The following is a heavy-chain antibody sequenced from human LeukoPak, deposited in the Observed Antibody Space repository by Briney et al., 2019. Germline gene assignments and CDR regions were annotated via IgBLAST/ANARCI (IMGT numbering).Heavy chain of an antibody. D-gene: IGHD1-26*01. CDR2: ITSSSSYI. V-gene: IGHV3-21*01. Sequence: GGSLRLSCAASGFTFSNYNMNWVRQAPWKGLEWVSSITSSSSYIYYADSVKGRFTISRDNAKNSLYLQMNSLRAEDTAVYYCARDPYSGSYGNYYYYYMDVWGKGTTVTISS. CDR1: GFTFSNYN. CDR3: ARDPYSGSYGNYYYYYMDV. J-gene: IGHJ6*03.